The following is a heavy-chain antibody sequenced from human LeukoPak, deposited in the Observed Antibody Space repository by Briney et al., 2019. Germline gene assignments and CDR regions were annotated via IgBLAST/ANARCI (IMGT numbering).Heavy chain of an antibody. CDR2: IYYSGST. CDR3: ARGTWEPN. J-gene: IGHJ4*02. Sequence: SETLSLTCTVSGGSISSSSYYWGWIRQPPGKGLEWIGSIYYSGSTYYNPSLKSRVTISVDTSKNQFSLKLSSVTAADTAVYYCARGTWEPNWGQGTLVIVSS. V-gene: IGHV4-39*01. D-gene: IGHD1-26*01. CDR1: GGSISSSSYY.